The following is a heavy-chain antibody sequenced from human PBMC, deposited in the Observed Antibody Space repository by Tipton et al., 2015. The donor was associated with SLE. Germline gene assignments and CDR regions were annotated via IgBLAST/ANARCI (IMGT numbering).Heavy chain of an antibody. J-gene: IGHJ4*02. CDR3: AKDRPGKWEPILPYYFDY. Sequence: TLSLTCTVSGDSISSHYWSWIRQSPGKGLEWIGYVYDNGGTNYNPSLKSRATISKDTSNNQFSLKLSSMTAADTAVYYCAKDRPGKWEPILPYYFDYWGQGTLVTVSS. CDR2: VYDNGGT. D-gene: IGHD1-26*01. V-gene: IGHV4-59*11. CDR1: GDSISSHY.